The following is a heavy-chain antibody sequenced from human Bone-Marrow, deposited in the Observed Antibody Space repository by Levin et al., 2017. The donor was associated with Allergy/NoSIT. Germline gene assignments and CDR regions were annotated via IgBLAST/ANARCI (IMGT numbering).Heavy chain of an antibody. CDR1: GFTFSNMG. D-gene: IGHD3-22*01. Sequence: PGGSLRLSCVASGFTFSNMGMHWVRQAPGKGLEWVSNIASSGTSTYYADSVKGRFTVSRDNSKNTLYLQMSSLRVEDTAVYYCAKPRPSGWPYSWGQGTLVTVSS. CDR2: IASSGTST. V-gene: IGHV3-23*05. CDR3: AKPRPSGWPYS. J-gene: IGHJ4*02.